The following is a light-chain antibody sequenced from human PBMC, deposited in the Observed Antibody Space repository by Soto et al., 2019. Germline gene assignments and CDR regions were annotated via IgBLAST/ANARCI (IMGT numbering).Light chain of an antibody. Sequence: ENVLTQSPGTLSLSPGERATLSCRATQSVTNRYFAWYQQKPGQAPRLLIYGISSRATGIPDRFSGSGSGTDYTLTISRLEPEDFGVYYCQQYSTLPHTFGQGTKLEVK. CDR3: QQYSTLPHT. V-gene: IGKV3-20*01. CDR2: GIS. J-gene: IGKJ2*01. CDR1: QSVTNRY.